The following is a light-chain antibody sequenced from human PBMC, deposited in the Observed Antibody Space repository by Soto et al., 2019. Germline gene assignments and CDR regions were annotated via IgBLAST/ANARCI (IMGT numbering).Light chain of an antibody. Sequence: QSVLTQPPSASGSPGQSVTISCTGTSSDVGAYNYVSWYQQHPGKAPKLMIYEVSKRPSGVPDRFSGSKSGDTASLTVSGLQADDEADYYCSSYVGSNNWVFGGGTKLTVL. CDR2: EVS. V-gene: IGLV2-8*01. J-gene: IGLJ3*02. CDR3: SSYVGSNNWV. CDR1: SSDVGAYNY.